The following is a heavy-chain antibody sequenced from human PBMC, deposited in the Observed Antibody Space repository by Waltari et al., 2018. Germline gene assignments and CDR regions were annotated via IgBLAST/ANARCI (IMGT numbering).Heavy chain of an antibody. CDR3: ARDRRYSSGWYRVYYFDY. CDR1: GFTFSSYG. J-gene: IGHJ4*02. CDR2: IWYDGSNK. D-gene: IGHD6-19*01. Sequence: QVQLVESGGGVVQPGRSLRLSCAASGFTFSSYGMHWVRQAPGKGLEWVAVIWYDGSNKYYADSVKGRFTISRDNSKNTLYLQMNSLRAEDTAVYYCARDRRYSSGWYRVYYFDYWGQGTLVTVSS. V-gene: IGHV3-33*01.